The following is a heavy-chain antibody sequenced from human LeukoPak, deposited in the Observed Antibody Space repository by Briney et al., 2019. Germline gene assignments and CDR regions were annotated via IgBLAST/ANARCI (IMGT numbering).Heavy chain of an antibody. CDR2: INHSGST. J-gene: IGHJ5*02. CDR1: GFTFSSYW. CDR3: AREYYDFWSGQRWFDP. D-gene: IGHD3-3*01. V-gene: IGHV4-34*01. Sequence: PGGSLRLSCAASGFTFSSYWMSWVRQPPGKGLEWIGEINHSGSTNYNPSLKSRVTISVDTSKNQFSLKLSSVTAADTAVYYCAREYYDFWSGQRWFDPWGQGTLVTVSS.